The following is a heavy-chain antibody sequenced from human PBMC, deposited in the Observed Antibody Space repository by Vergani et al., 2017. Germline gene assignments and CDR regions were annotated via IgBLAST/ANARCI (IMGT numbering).Heavy chain of an antibody. D-gene: IGHD1-26*01. Sequence: QVQLQQWGAGLLKPSETLSLTCAVYGGSFSGYYWSWIRQPPGKGLEWIGEINHSGSTNYNPSLKSRVTISVDTSKNQFSLRLSSVTAADTAVYYCARGRGSFYGVSWFDPWGQGTLVTVSS. CDR1: GGSFSGYY. V-gene: IGHV4-34*01. J-gene: IGHJ5*02. CDR2: INHSGST. CDR3: ARGRGSFYGVSWFDP.